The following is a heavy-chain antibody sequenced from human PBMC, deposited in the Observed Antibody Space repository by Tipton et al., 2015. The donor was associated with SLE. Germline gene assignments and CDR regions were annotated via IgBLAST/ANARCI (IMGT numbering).Heavy chain of an antibody. Sequence: TLSLTCAVSGTSFSGFYWSWIRQTPGKGLEWIAYINYSGSTNYNPSLKSRVTMSVDTSKNQFSLKLSSVTAADTAVYYCARRRGSSWYEDYFDYWGQGTLVTVSS. CDR1: GTSFSGFY. CDR2: INYSGST. J-gene: IGHJ4*02. V-gene: IGHV4-59*01. CDR3: ARRRGSSWYEDYFDY. D-gene: IGHD6-13*01.